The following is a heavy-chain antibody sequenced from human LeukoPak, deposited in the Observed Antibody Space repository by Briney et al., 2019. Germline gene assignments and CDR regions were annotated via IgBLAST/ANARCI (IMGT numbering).Heavy chain of an antibody. CDR2: IYDDNT. CDR1: GFAVSAYA. Sequence: GGSLRLSCAASGFAVSAYAMAWVRQAPGKGLEWVSTIYDDNTYYADSVKGRFAISTDNSKNTLYLQMNSLRVEDTAVYFCAARKVRGVWFYLDYWGQGTLVTVSS. J-gene: IGHJ4*02. D-gene: IGHD3-10*01. CDR3: AARKVRGVWFYLDY. V-gene: IGHV3-23*01.